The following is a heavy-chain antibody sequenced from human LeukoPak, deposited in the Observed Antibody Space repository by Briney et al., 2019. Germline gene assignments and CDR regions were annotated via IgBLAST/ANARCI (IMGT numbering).Heavy chain of an antibody. CDR1: GGTFNIYA. CDR2: IIPPFGIA. J-gene: IGHJ6*03. Sequence: GASVSVSFKASGGTFNIYATSGVRQAPGQGLEGVEGIIPPFGIANYAQEFQGRVTFTTDESASTAYMELSSLRSEDTAVYYCASGSLGDGYGVGDYYQYMDVWGKGTTVTVSS. V-gene: IGHV1-69*05. CDR3: ASGSLGDGYGVGDYYQYMDV. D-gene: IGHD5-24*01.